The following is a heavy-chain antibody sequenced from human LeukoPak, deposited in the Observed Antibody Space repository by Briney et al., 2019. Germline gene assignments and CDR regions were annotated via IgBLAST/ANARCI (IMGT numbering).Heavy chain of an antibody. Sequence: GGSLRLSCAASGFTFDDYAMHWVRQAPGKGLEWVSGISWNSGSIGYADSVEGRFTISRDNAKNSLYLQMNSLRAEDTALYYCAKDISQVDYYYYYGMDVWGQGTTVTVSS. CDR1: GFTFDDYA. V-gene: IGHV3-9*01. CDR3: AKDISQVDYYYYYGMDV. J-gene: IGHJ6*02. CDR2: ISWNSGSI.